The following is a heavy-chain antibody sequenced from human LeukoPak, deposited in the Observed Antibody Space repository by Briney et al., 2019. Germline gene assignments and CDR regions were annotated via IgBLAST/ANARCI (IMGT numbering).Heavy chain of an antibody. CDR1: GGSISSYY. D-gene: IGHD2-2*01. CDR2: IYYSGST. Sequence: SETLSLTCTVSGGSISSYYWSWIRQPPGKGLEWIGYIYYSGSTNYNPSLKSRVTISVDTSKNQFSLKLSSVTAVDTAVYYCANTVVVPDYYYMDVWGKGTTVTVSS. CDR3: ANTVVVPDYYYMDV. V-gene: IGHV4-59*01. J-gene: IGHJ6*03.